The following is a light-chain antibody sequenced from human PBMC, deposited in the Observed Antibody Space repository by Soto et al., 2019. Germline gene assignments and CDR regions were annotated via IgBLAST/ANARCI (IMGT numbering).Light chain of an antibody. J-gene: IGLJ1*01. CDR1: SSDVGGYNY. CDR3: SSYTSSSTDV. CDR2: DVS. Sequence: QSVLTQPASVSGSPGQSITISCTGTSSDVGGYNYVSWYQQHPGKAPKLMIYDVSNRPSGVSNRFSGSKSGNTASLTISGLQAEDEADYYCSSYTSSSTDVFGTGTSHRP. V-gene: IGLV2-14*01.